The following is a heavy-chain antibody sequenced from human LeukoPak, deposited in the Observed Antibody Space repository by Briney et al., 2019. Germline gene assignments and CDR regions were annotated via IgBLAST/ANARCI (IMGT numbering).Heavy chain of an antibody. J-gene: IGHJ5*02. Sequence: WETLTLTCAASGGTFSSCNLWCLVRAPPGKVLALIGISGSGGSTYYADSVKGRFTISGDNSKNTLYLQMNSLRAADTAVYYCAKDAYDPTPRNWFDPWGQGTLVTVSS. CDR1: GGTFSSCN. V-gene: IGHV3-23*01. CDR3: AKDAYDPTPRNWFDP. CDR2: ISGSGGST. D-gene: IGHD5-12*01.